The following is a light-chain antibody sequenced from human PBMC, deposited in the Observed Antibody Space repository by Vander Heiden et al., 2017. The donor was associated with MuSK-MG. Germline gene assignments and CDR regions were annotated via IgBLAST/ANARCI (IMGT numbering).Light chain of an antibody. V-gene: IGLV3-21*04. CDR2: YDS. CDR1: NIGTNR. Sequence: SSVLTQPPSVSVAPGQTARITCGGDNIGTNRVHWYQQRPGQAPVLVSFYDSDRPSGIPERFSGSNSGSTAALTISGVEGGDEADYFCQVWDSSSDHAVFGGGTKLTVL. CDR3: QVWDSSSDHAV. J-gene: IGLJ3*02.